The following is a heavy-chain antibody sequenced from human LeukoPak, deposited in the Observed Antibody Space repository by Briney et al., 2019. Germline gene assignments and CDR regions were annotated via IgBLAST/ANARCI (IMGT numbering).Heavy chain of an antibody. J-gene: IGHJ4*02. D-gene: IGHD4-23*01. CDR3: ARKKRWPFDY. CDR2: INHSGST. CDR1: GGSFSGYY. Sequence: SETLSLTCAVYGGSFSGYYWSWIRQPPGKGLEWIGEINHSGSTNYNPFLKSRVTISVDTSKNQFSLKLSSVTAADTAVYYCARKKRWPFDYWGQGTLVTVSS. V-gene: IGHV4-34*01.